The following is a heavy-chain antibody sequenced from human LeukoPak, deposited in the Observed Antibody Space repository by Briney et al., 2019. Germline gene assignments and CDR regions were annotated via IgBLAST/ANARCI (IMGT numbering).Heavy chain of an antibody. V-gene: IGHV1-18*01. CDR3: ARAVKYQLRHLDAFDI. D-gene: IGHD2-2*01. J-gene: IGHJ3*02. CDR1: GYSFTYYG. Sequence: GASVKVSCKPSGYSFTYYGITWVRQAPGQGLEWMGWVSGYNGNTNYAQKFQGRVTMTTDTSTSTAYMELRSLRSDDTAVYYCARAVKYQLRHLDAFDIWGQGTMVTVSS. CDR2: VSGYNGNT.